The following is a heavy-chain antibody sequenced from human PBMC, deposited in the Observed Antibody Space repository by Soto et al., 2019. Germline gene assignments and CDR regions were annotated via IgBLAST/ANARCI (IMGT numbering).Heavy chain of an antibody. CDR1: GYTFTSYD. CDR3: ARDKRDLRFLEWSYYFDY. J-gene: IGHJ4*02. V-gene: IGHV1-8*01. Sequence: ASVKVSCKASGYTFTSYDINWVRQATGQGLEWMGWMNPNSGNTGYAQKFQGRVTMTRNTSISTAYMELNSLRAEDTAVYYCARDKRDLRFLEWSYYFDYWGQGTLVTVS. D-gene: IGHD3-3*01. CDR2: MNPNSGNT.